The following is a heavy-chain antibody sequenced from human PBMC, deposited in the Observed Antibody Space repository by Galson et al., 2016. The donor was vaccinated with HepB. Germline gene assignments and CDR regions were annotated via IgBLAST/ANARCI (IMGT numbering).Heavy chain of an antibody. J-gene: IGHJ4*02. D-gene: IGHD4-17*01. CDR3: ATYDYDDLKAGVDY. CDR2: IYHSGTT. Sequence: ETLSLTCGVSGGSISSNNWWSWVRQPPGKGLEWIGDIYHSGTTNYNPSLKSRLTISVDKSKNQFSLKLFSVTAADTAVYYCATYDYDDLKAGVDYWGQGTLVTVSS. CDR1: GGSISSNNW. V-gene: IGHV4-4*02.